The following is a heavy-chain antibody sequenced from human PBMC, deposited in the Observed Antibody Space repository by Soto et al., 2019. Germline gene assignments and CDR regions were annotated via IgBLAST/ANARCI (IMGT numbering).Heavy chain of an antibody. V-gene: IGHV3-30-3*01. Sequence: GGSLRLSCAASGFTFSSYAMHWVRQAPGKGLEWVAVISYDGSNKYYADSVKGRFTISRDNSKSTLYLQMNSLRAEDTAVYYCARDPYSSGCFDYWGQGTLVTVSS. J-gene: IGHJ4*02. CDR2: ISYDGSNK. CDR3: ARDPYSSGCFDY. CDR1: GFTFSSYA. D-gene: IGHD6-19*01.